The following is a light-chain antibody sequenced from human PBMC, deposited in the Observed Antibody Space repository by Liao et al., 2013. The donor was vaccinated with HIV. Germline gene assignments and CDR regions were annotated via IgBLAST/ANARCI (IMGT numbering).Light chain of an antibody. CDR2: YDS. Sequence: SYVLTQPPSVSVAPGKTARITCGGNNIGSKSVHWYQQKPGQAPVLVIYYDSDRPSGIPERFSGSRSGTTVTLTISGVQAEDEADFYCQSADSSGTWLFGGGTKLTVL. CDR3: QSADSSGTWL. CDR1: NIGSKS. V-gene: IGLV3-21*01. J-gene: IGLJ3*02.